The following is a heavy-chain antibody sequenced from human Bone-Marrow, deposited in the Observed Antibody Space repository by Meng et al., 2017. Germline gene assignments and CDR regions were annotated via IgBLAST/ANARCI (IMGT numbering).Heavy chain of an antibody. CDR2: VSWNSGTL. CDR1: GFIFDNYA. D-gene: IGHD3-16*02. V-gene: IGHV3-9*01. Sequence: SLKISCEGSGFIFDNYAMHCVRQVPGKGLEWVSGVSWNSGTLGYADSVKGRFTISRGNAKNSLYLQMNSLRAEDTALYYCAKAPSLGLSFGWFDPWGQGTLVTVSS. J-gene: IGHJ5*02. CDR3: AKAPSLGLSFGWFDP.